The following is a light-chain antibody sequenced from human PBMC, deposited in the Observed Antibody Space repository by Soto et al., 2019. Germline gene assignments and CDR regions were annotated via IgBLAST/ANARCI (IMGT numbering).Light chain of an antibody. J-gene: IGKJ4*01. CDR1: QSVSSY. CDR3: MQALQTPPT. Sequence: EIVLTQSPATLSLSPGERATLSCRASQSVSSYLAWYQQKPGQAPRLLIYDASNRATGIPARFSGSGSGTEFTLKISRVEAEDVGVYYCMQALQTPPTFGGGTKVDIK. V-gene: IGKV3-11*01. CDR2: DAS.